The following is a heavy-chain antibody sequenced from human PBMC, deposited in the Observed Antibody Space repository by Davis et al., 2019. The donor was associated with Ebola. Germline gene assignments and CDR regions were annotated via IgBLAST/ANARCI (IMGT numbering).Heavy chain of an antibody. J-gene: IGHJ6*02. CDR3: ARDQDYGDPEIFYYYYGMDV. D-gene: IGHD4-17*01. CDR1: GFTFSSYA. Sequence: PGGSLRLSCAASGFTFSSYAMHWVRQAPGKGLEWVAVISYDGSNKYYADSVKGRFTTSRDNSKNTLYLQMNSLRAEDTAVYYCARDQDYGDPEIFYYYYGMDVWGQGTTVTVSS. CDR2: ISYDGSNK. V-gene: IGHV3-30-3*01.